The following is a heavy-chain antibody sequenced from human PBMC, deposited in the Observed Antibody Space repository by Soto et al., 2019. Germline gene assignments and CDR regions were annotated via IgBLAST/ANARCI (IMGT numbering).Heavy chain of an antibody. CDR2: IYHSGNT. D-gene: IGHD3-10*01. V-gene: IGHV4-59*01. CDR1: GGSISSYY. J-gene: IGHJ5*02. CDR3: ARDVYYGSGSYYTWFDP. Sequence: SETLSLTCTVSGGSISSYYWSWIRQPPEKGLEWIGYIYHSGNTNYNPSLESRVTISVDTSKNQFSLKLSSVTAADTAVYYCARDVYYGSGSYYTWFDPWGQGTLVTVSS.